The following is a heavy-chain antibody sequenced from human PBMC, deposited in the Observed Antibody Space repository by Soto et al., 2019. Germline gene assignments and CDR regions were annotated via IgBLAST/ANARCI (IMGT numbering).Heavy chain of an antibody. J-gene: IGHJ4*02. D-gene: IGHD4-17*01. Sequence: KPSETLSLTCTVSGGSVSGGAFYWSWIRQHPGKGLEWIGYIFYSGATYYNPSLGSRITISLDASKNQFSLNLGSVTAADTAVYYCARAPDYTVSFDVWGQGTLVTVSS. CDR1: GGSVSGGAFY. CDR3: ARAPDYTVSFDV. V-gene: IGHV4-31*03. CDR2: IFYSGAT.